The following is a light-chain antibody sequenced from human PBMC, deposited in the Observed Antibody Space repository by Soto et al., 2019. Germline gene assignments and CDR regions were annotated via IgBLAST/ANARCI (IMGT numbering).Light chain of an antibody. J-gene: IGLJ1*01. V-gene: IGLV1-51*02. Sequence: QSVLTQPTSVSAAPGQKVTISCSGSNSNIGNTYVSWYQQLPGTAPKLLIYENNKRPSGIPDRFSGSKSGTSATLGITGLQTGDEADYYSGAWDRGLSGYVFGTGTKLTVL. CDR2: ENN. CDR1: NSNIGNTY. CDR3: GAWDRGLSGYV.